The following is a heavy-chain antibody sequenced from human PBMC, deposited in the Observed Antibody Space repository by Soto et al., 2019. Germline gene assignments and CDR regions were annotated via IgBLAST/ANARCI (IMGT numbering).Heavy chain of an antibody. Sequence: SVKVSCKASGYTFTSYGISWVRQAPGQGLEWMGRIIPILGIANYAQKFQGRVTITRDTSASTAYMELSSLRSEDTAVYYCARDLAMDVWGQGTTVTVSS. CDR1: GYTFTSYG. J-gene: IGHJ6*02. V-gene: IGHV1-69*04. CDR3: ARDLAMDV. CDR2: IIPILGIA. D-gene: IGHD3-16*01.